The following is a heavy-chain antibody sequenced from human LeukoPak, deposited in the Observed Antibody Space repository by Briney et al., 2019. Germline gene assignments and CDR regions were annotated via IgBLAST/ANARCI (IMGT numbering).Heavy chain of an antibody. CDR3: ARGRRIAAAGLYYFDY. D-gene: IGHD6-13*01. CDR2: ISSSSSYI. V-gene: IGHV3-21*01. CDR1: GFTFSSYS. J-gene: IGHJ4*02. Sequence: GSLRLSCAASGFTFSSYSMNWVRQAPGKGLEWVSSISSSSSYIYYADSVKGRFTISRDNANNSLYLQMNSLRAEDTAVYYCARGRRIAAAGLYYFDYWGQGTLVTVSS.